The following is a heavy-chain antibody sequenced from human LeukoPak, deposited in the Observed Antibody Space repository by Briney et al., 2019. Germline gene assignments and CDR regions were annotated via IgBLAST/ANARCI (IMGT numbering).Heavy chain of an antibody. V-gene: IGHV3-30*02. CDR2: IRYDGNNK. J-gene: IGHJ4*02. Sequence: GGSLRLSCAASGFTFRSYGMHWVRQAPGKELEWVAFIRYDGNNKYYADSVKGRFTISRDNSKNTVYLQMNSLRAEDTAVYYCASDSAWNLHGGYLDHWGQGTLVSVSS. CDR1: GFTFRSYG. D-gene: IGHD2-15*01. CDR3: ASDSAWNLHGGYLDH.